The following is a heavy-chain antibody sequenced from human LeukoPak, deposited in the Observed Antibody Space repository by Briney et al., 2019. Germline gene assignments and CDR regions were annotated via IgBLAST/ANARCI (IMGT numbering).Heavy chain of an antibody. CDR2: ISSSGTSI. J-gene: IGHJ5*02. CDR1: GFTFSSHE. Sequence: GGSLRLACAASGFTFSSHELNWVRKAPGKGLGGVSYISSSGTSIYYADTVKGRFTISRDNAKNSLYLQMNSLRAEDTAFYYCARGPYSSSWSAWFDPWGQGTLVTVSS. V-gene: IGHV3-48*03. CDR3: ARGPYSSSWSAWFDP. D-gene: IGHD6-13*01.